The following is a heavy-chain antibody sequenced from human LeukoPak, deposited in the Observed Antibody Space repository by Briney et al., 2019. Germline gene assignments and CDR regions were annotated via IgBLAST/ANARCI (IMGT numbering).Heavy chain of an antibody. Sequence: PSQTLSLTCTVSGGSISSGDYYWSWIRQPPGKGLEWIGYIYYSGSTYYNPSLKSRVTISVDTSKNQFSLKLSSVTAAGTAVYYCARANYDSSGYYQRLTWFDPWGQGTLVTVSS. CDR2: IYYSGST. CDR3: ARANYDSSGYYQRLTWFDP. CDR1: GGSISSGDYY. J-gene: IGHJ5*02. D-gene: IGHD3-22*01. V-gene: IGHV4-30-4*01.